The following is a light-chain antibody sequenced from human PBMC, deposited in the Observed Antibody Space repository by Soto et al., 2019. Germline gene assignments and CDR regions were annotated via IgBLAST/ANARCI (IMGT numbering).Light chain of an antibody. Sequence: EIVMTQSPATLSVSPGDRATLSCRASQSVKSSLAWYQHKPGQLPRLLIYGASTRATGVPLRFSGSGSGTDFTLTISSLQTEDFAVYFCQHYNQWPPFTFGPGTKVDIK. V-gene: IGKV3-15*01. CDR1: QSVKSS. J-gene: IGKJ3*01. CDR3: QHYNQWPPFT. CDR2: GAS.